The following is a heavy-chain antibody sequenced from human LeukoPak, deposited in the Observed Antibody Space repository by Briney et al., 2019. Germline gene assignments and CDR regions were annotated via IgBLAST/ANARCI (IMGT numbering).Heavy chain of an antibody. V-gene: IGHV4-39*01. D-gene: IGHD4-23*01. CDR3: PRSFGGNPPGWYFDL. CDR1: GGSISSSNYY. CDR2: IFYSGST. Sequence: SETLSLTCTVSGGSISSSNYYWGWLRQPPGKGLEWIASIFYSGSTYYNASLKSRVSISVDTSNNQFSLKLTSVTAADTAVYYCPRSFGGNPPGWYFDLWGRGTLVTVSS. J-gene: IGHJ2*01.